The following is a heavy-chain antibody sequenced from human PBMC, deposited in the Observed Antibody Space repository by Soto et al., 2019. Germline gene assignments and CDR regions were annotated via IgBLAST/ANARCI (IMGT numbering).Heavy chain of an antibody. J-gene: IGHJ6*02. D-gene: IGHD3-9*01. CDR2: IIPIFGTA. V-gene: IGHV1-69*13. CDR3: ARGGNFDWLFRAYYYYGMDV. Sequence: ASVKVSCKASGGTFSSYAISWVRQAPGQGLEWMGGIIPIFGTANYAQKFQGRVTITADESTSTAYMELSSLRSEDTAVYYCARGGNFDWLFRAYYYYGMDVWGQGTTVTVSS. CDR1: GGTFSSYA.